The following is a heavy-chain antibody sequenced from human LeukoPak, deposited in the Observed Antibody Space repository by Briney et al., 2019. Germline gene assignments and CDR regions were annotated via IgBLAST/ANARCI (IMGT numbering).Heavy chain of an antibody. CDR3: ARVGSIAAAGTPDY. CDR1: GFTFSDYY. Sequence: GGSLLLSCAASGFTFSDYYMSWIRQAPGKGLEWVSYISSSSSHTEYADSVKGRLTISRDNAKNSLSLQVNSLRADDTAVYYCARVGSIAAAGTPDYWGQGTLVTVSS. CDR2: ISSSSSHT. D-gene: IGHD6-13*01. V-gene: IGHV3-11*06. J-gene: IGHJ4*02.